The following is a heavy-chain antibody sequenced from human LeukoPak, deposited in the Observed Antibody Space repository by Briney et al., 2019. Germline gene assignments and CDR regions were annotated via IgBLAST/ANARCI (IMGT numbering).Heavy chain of an antibody. CDR3: ATLGPYYYDSSGYQFDY. CDR1: GFTFSSYA. Sequence: GGSLRLSCAASGFTFSSYAMRWVRQAPGKGLEWVPTISSSGTGTYYADSVKGRFTISRDNSKNTLYLQMNSLRAEDTAVYYCATLGPYYYDSSGYQFDYWGQGTLVAVSS. J-gene: IGHJ4*02. CDR2: ISSSGTGT. D-gene: IGHD3-22*01. V-gene: IGHV3-23*01.